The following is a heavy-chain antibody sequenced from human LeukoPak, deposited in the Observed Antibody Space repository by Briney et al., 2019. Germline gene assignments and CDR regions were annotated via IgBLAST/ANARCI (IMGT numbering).Heavy chain of an antibody. CDR1: GCTFSNYW. Sequence: GGSVRLSCAASGCTFSNYWMTWVRQAPGKGLEWVANINRDGSDKCYLASVRGRFNISRDHAKNSLSLQMTSLRVEATAVYFCARAIEGAYDLWGQGTLVTVSS. D-gene: IGHD5-12*01. CDR3: ARAIEGAYDL. J-gene: IGHJ4*02. V-gene: IGHV3-7*04. CDR2: INRDGSDK.